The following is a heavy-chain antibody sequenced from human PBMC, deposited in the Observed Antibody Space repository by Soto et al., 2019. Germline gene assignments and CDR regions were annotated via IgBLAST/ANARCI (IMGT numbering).Heavy chain of an antibody. CDR1: GFTFSSYS. V-gene: IGHV3-48*02. CDR3: ARVSGYSYAPIAY. Sequence: EVQLVESGGGLVQPGGSLRLSCAASGFTFSSYSMNWVRQAPGKGLEWVSYISSSSSTIYYADSVKGRFTISRDNAKNYLYRKMTSLRDEDTAVYYCARVSGYSYAPIAYWGQGTLVTVSS. J-gene: IGHJ4*02. CDR2: ISSSSSTI. D-gene: IGHD5-18*01.